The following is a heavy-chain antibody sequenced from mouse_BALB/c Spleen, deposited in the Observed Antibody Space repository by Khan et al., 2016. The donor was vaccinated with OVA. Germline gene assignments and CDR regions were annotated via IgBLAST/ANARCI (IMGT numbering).Heavy chain of an antibody. D-gene: IGHD1-3*01. CDR1: GYSITSDYA. J-gene: IGHJ2*01. CDR2: ISHSGST. Sequence: EVQLQQSGPGLVKPSQSLSLTCTVTGYSITSDYAWNWIRQFPGNKLEWMGYISHSGSTNYNPPLKNQISITRDTSTNQFLLQLTSVTSEDSAAYYCERDGSRYNYDMDYWGQGTTLTVSS. CDR3: ERDGSRYNYDMDY. V-gene: IGHV3-2*02.